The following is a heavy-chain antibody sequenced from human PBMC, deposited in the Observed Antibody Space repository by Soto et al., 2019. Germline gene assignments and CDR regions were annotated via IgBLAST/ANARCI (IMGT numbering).Heavy chain of an antibody. V-gene: IGHV4-30-2*01. CDR2: IYHSGST. CDR1: GGSISSGGYS. Sequence: QLQLQESGSGLVKPSQTLSLTCAVSGGSISSGGYSWSWIRQPPGKGLEWIGYIYHSGSTYYNPSLNIRVTISVDRSKNQLSLKLRSVTAADTSVYYCARGQVVAAQHWGQGTLVTGSS. CDR3: ARGQVVAAQH. J-gene: IGHJ4*02. D-gene: IGHD2-15*01.